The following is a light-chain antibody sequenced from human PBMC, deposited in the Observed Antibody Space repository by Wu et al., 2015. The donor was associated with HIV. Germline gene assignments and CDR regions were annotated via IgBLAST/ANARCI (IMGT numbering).Light chain of an antibody. J-gene: IGKJ5*01. CDR2: AAS. CDR3: QQRTNWPSST. CDR1: QSVASSS. Sequence: EIVLTQSPGTLSLSPGERATLSCRASQSVASSSLAWYQQKPGQAPRLLIYAASSRATGIPDRFSGSGSGTDFTLTISSLEPDDFAVYYCQQRTNWPSSTFGQGTRLEIK. V-gene: IGKV3D-20*02.